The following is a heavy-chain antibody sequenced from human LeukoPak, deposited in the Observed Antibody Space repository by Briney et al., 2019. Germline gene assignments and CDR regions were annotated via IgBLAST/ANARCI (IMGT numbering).Heavy chain of an antibody. CDR1: GYTFIDYY. CDR3: AREWDYYAV. Sequence: ASVKVSCKASGYTFIDYYMHWVRQAPGQGLEWVAWINPKNGDTKYAQNFPGRVTVTSDTSITTVYMELRSLTSDDTAVYYCAREWDYYAVWGQGTMVSVSS. CDR2: INPKNGDT. D-gene: IGHD3-10*01. J-gene: IGHJ4*02. V-gene: IGHV1-2*02.